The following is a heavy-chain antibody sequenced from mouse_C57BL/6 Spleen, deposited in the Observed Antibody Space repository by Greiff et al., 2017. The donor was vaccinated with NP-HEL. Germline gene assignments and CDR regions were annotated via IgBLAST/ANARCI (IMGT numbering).Heavy chain of an antibody. J-gene: IGHJ2*01. Sequence: VQLQQSGAELVRPGASVKLSCKASGYTFTDYYINWVKQRPGQGLEWIARIYPGSGNTYYNEKFKGKATLTAEKSSSTAYMQLSSLTSEDSAVYFCARVYDYDGSYFDYWGQGTTLTVSS. CDR3: ARVYDYDGSYFDY. D-gene: IGHD2-4*01. CDR1: GYTFTDYY. CDR2: IYPGSGNT. V-gene: IGHV1-76*01.